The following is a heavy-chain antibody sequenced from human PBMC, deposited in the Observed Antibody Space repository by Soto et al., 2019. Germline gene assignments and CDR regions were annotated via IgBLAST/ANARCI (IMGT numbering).Heavy chain of an antibody. V-gene: IGHV3-23*01. CDR3: AKMPLDIFYYYGMDV. Sequence: GGSLRLSCAASGFTFSSYAMSWVRQAPGKGLEWVSAISGSGGSKYYADSVKGRFTISRDNSKNTLYLQMNSLRAEDTAVYYCAKMPLDIFYYYGMDVWGQGTTVTVSS. CDR1: GFTFSSYA. CDR2: ISGSGGSK. J-gene: IGHJ6*02. D-gene: IGHD2-2*03.